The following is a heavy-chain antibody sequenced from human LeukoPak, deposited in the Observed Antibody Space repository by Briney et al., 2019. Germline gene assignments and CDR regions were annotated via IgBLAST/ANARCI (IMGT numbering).Heavy chain of an antibody. CDR3: ARDWIFGVVSEFDP. V-gene: IGHV1-18*01. CDR1: GYTFTSYG. J-gene: IGHJ5*02. CDR2: ISAYNGNT. Sequence: ASVKVSCKASGYTFTSYGISWVRQAPGQGLEWMGWISAYNGNTNYAQKLQGRVTMTTDTSTSTAYMELSSLRSEDTAVYYCARDWIFGVVSEFDPWGQGTLVTVSS. D-gene: IGHD3-3*01.